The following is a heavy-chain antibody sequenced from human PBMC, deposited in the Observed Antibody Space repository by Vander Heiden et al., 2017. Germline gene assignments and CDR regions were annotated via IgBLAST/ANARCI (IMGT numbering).Heavy chain of an antibody. V-gene: IGHV3-21*01. CDR2: ISSSSSYI. J-gene: IGHJ4*02. D-gene: IGHD6-19*01. CDR1: GFTFSSYS. CDR3: ARVKVAGYYFDY. Sequence: EVQLVESGGGLVKPGGSLRLDCAASGFTFSSYSMNWVRQAPGKGLEWVSSISSSSSYIYYADSVKGRFTISRDNAKNSLYLQMNSLRAEDTAVYYCARVKVAGYYFDYWGQGTLVTVSS.